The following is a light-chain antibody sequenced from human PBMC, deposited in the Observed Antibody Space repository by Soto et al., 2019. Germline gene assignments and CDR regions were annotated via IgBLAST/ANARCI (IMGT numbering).Light chain of an antibody. CDR3: QSYDSSLSSVV. CDR1: SSNIGAGYD. CDR2: GNN. Sequence: QSVLTQPPSVSGAPGQRVTISCTGSSSNIGAGYDVHWYQQLPGTAPKLLISGNNNRPSGVPDRFSGSKSGTSASLAITGLQAEDEADYYCQSYDSSLSSVVFGGGTKVTVL. J-gene: IGLJ2*01. V-gene: IGLV1-40*01.